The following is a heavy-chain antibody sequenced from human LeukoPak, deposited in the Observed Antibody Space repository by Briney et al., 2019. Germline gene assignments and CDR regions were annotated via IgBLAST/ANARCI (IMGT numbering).Heavy chain of an antibody. CDR1: GFTFSSYE. D-gene: IGHD4-17*01. Sequence: GGSLRLSCAASGFTFSSYEMNWVRQAPGKGLEWISYISSSGSTIYYADSVKGRFTISRDNAKNSLYLQVNSLRAEDTAIYYCARGVTSGGPWGQGTMVTVSS. J-gene: IGHJ3*01. V-gene: IGHV3-48*03. CDR3: ARGVTSGGP. CDR2: ISSSGSTI.